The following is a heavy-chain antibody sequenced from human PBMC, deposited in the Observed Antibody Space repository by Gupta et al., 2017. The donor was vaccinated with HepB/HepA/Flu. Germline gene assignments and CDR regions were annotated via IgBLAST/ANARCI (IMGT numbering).Heavy chain of an antibody. J-gene: IGHJ5*02. CDR1: GFTFSAYY. Sequence: QVQLVESGGGLVKPGGSLRLSCAASGFTFSAYYMSWIRQAPGKGLEWVSYISSSGSTIYYADSVKGRFTISRDNAKNSLYLQMNSLRAEDTAVYYCARHSSSWDFPLYNWFDPWGQGTLVTVSS. V-gene: IGHV3-11*01. D-gene: IGHD6-13*01. CDR2: ISSSGSTI. CDR3: ARHSSSWDFPLYNWFDP.